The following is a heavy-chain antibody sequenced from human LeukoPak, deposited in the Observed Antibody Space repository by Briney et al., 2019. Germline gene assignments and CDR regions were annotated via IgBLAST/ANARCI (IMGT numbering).Heavy chain of an antibody. CDR1: GGSISSGGYY. CDR3: ARNSNKYSGGSPLGAFDI. D-gene: IGHD2-15*01. Sequence: SEALSLTCTVSGGSISSGGYYWSWIRQHPGKGLEWIGYIYYSGRTYYNPSLKSRVTISVDTSKNQFSLKLSSVTAADTAVYYCARNSNKYSGGSPLGAFDIWGQGTMVTVSS. CDR2: IYYSGRT. J-gene: IGHJ3*02. V-gene: IGHV4-31*03.